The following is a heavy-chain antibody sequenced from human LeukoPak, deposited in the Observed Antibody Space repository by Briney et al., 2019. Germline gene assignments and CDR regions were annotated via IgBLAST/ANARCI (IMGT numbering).Heavy chain of an antibody. J-gene: IGHJ4*02. CDR1: GGSFSGYY. V-gene: IGHV4-34*01. CDR3: ARGGDDSSGYIDY. Sequence: SETLSPTCAVYGGSFSGYYWSWIRQPPGKGLEWIGEINHSGSTNYNPSLKSRVTISVDTSKNQFSLKLSSVTAADTAVYYCARGGDDSSGYIDYWGLGTLVTVSS. CDR2: INHSGST. D-gene: IGHD3-22*01.